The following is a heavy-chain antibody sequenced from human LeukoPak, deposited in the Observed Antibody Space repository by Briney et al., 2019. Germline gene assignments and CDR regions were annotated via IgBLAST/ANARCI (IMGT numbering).Heavy chain of an antibody. CDR2: IYDSNS. CDR3: AGTENYGSGQDF. J-gene: IGHJ4*02. CDR1: GAFIDGSHW. V-gene: IGHV4-4*02. Sequence: SGTLSLTCGVSGAFIDGSHWWSWVRQSPGKGLEWIGEIYDSNSVYHPSLKSRVTISVDKSRNHLSLNLSSVTAADTAVYYCAGTENYGSGQDFWGRGTLVTVSS. D-gene: IGHD3-10*01.